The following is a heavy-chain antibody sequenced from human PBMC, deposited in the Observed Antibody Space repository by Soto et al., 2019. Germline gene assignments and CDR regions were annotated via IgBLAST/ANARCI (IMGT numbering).Heavy chain of an antibody. CDR1: GFTFGDYA. V-gene: IGHV3-49*03. CDR3: TRWYYHVGAFDI. CDR2: IRSKAYGGTT. J-gene: IGHJ3*02. Sequence: PGGSLRLSCTASGFTFGDYAMSWFRQAPGKGLEWVGFIRSKAYGGTTEYAASVKGRFTISRDDSKGIAYLQMNSLKTEDTAVYYCTRWYYHVGAFDIWGQGTMVTVSS. D-gene: IGHD1-7*01.